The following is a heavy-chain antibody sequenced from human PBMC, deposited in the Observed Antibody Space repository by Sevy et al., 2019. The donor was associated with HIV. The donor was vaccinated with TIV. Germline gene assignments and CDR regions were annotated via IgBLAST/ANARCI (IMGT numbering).Heavy chain of an antibody. CDR3: TTSPGRYCSGGSCYAFDY. CDR2: IKSKTDGGTT. Sequence: GGSLRLSCAASGFTFSNAWMSWVRRAPGKGLEWVGRIKSKTDGGTTDYAAPVKGRFTISRADSKNTLYLQMNSLKTEDIAVYYCTTSPGRYCSGGSCYAFDYWGQGTLVTVSS. CDR1: GFTFSNAW. V-gene: IGHV3-15*01. D-gene: IGHD2-15*01. J-gene: IGHJ4*02.